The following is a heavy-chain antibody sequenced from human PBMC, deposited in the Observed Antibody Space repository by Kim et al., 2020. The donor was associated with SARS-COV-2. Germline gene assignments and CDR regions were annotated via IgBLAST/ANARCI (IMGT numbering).Heavy chain of an antibody. CDR2: ISTSGTTI. Sequence: LSLTCAASGFIFSTYEINWVRQAPGKGLEWISYISTSGTTIYSADSVKGRFTVSRDNARNSVYLQMNSLRDEDTAVYYCARGLYCSSTKCSFGLDVW. CDR3: ARGLYCSSTKCSFGLDV. J-gene: IGHJ6*01. CDR1: GFIFSTYE. D-gene: IGHD2-2*01. V-gene: IGHV3-48*03.